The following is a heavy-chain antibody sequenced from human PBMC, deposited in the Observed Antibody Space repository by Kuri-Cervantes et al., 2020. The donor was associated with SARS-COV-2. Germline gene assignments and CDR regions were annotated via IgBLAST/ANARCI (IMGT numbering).Heavy chain of an antibody. D-gene: IGHD1-26*01. CDR2: IIPILGIA. J-gene: IGHJ5*02. Sequence: SVKVSCKASGYTFTSYGISWVRQAPGQGLEWMGGIIPILGIANYAQKFQGRVTITADKSTSTAYMELSSLRSEDTAVYYCAAEYSGSYYGWFDPWGQGTLVTVSS. CDR1: GYTFTSYG. V-gene: IGHV1-69*10. CDR3: AAEYSGSYYGWFDP.